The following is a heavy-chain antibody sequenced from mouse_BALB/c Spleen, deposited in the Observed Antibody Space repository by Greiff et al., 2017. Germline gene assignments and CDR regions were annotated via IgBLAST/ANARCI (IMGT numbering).Heavy chain of an antibody. J-gene: IGHJ3*01. CDR3: ARGGRAWFAY. CDR1: GFTFSSFG. CDR2: ISSGSSTI. Sequence: EVHLVESGGGLVQPGGSRKLSCAASGFTFSSFGMHWVRQAPEKGLEWVAYISSGSSTIYYADTVKGRFTISRDNPKNTLFLQMTSLRSEDTAMYYCARGGRAWFAYWGQGTLVTVSA. D-gene: IGHD3-3*01. V-gene: IGHV5-17*02.